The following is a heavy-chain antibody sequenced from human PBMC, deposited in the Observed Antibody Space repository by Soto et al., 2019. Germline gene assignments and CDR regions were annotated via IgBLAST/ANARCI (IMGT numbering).Heavy chain of an antibody. J-gene: IGHJ6*02. CDR3: ASLMVRNYYGMDV. D-gene: IGHD2-8*01. Sequence: GVLRLSCAASGFTFSSYSMNWVRQAPGKGLEWVSSISSSSSYIYYADSVKGRFTISRDNAKNSLYLQMNSLRAEDTAVYYCASLMVRNYYGMDVWGQGTTVTVSS. V-gene: IGHV3-21*01. CDR2: ISSSSSYI. CDR1: GFTFSSYS.